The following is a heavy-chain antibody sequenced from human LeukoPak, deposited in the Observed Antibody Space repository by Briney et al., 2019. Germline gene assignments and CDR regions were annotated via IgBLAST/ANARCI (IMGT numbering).Heavy chain of an antibody. J-gene: IGHJ3*02. V-gene: IGHV4-4*07. D-gene: IGHD4-17*01. CDR3: ARDRYGAIDAFDI. Sequence: SETLSLTCTVPGGSITSYYRSLIWQPAGKGLEWIGRIYTSGSTNYNPSLKSRVTISVDKSKNQFSLKLSSVTAADTAVYYCARDRYGAIDAFDIWGQGTMVTVSS. CDR1: GGSITSYY. CDR2: IYTSGST.